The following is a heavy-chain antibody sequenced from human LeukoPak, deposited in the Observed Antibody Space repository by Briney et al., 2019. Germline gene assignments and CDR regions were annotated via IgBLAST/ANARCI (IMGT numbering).Heavy chain of an antibody. CDR1: GFTVSSYD. CDR3: AKTIPYWFFDL. V-gene: IGHV3-23*01. CDR2: IGDGGGGT. Sequence: SLRLSCAASGFTVSSYDMTWVRQAPGKGLEWVSSIGDGGGGTYADSVKGRFTTSRDKSKNTLYLQMNSLRAEDTAIYYCAKTIPYWFFDLWGRGTLVTVSS. D-gene: IGHD5-24*01. J-gene: IGHJ2*01.